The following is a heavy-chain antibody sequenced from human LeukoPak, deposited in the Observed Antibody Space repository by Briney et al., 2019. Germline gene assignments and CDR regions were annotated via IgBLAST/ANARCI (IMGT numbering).Heavy chain of an antibody. D-gene: IGHD6-13*01. V-gene: IGHV4-59*01. CDR1: GGSISSYY. Sequence: SETLSLTCTVSGGSISSYYWSWIRQPPGKGLEWIGYIYYSGSTNYNPSLKSRVTISVDTSKNQFSLKLNSVTAADTAVYYCARDDSSSXXXGFDYWGQGTLVTVSS. J-gene: IGHJ4*02. CDR3: ARDDSSSXXXGFDY. CDR2: IYYSGST.